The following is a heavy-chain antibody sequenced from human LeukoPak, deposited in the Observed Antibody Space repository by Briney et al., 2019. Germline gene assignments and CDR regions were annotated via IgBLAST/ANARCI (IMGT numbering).Heavy chain of an antibody. J-gene: IGHJ4*02. CDR2: IYCSGSA. CDR3: GRGGIAAAASGIDY. CDR1: GGSISNYY. V-gene: IGHV4-59*12. D-gene: IGHD6-13*01. Sequence: SETLSLTCTVSGGSISNYYWSWIRQPPGMGLEWIGYIYCSGSASYNPSLNSRVTISVDTSKNQFSLNLSSVTAADTAVYYCGRGGIAAAASGIDYWGQGTLVAVSS.